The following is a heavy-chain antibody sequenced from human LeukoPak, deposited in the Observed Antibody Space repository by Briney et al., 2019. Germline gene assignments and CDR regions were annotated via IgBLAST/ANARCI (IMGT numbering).Heavy chain of an antibody. J-gene: IGHJ4*02. V-gene: IGHV4-59*01. CDR2: IYYRGST. D-gene: IGHD4-17*01. Sequence: KPSETLSLTCTVSGXSINNYYWSWIRQPPGKGREWIGYIYYRGSTNYNPSLKSRVTFSVDTSKNQFSLKLNSVTAADTAVYYCARGGDYGDLRYFDYWGQGILVTVSS. CDR3: ARGGDYGDLRYFDY. CDR1: GXSINNYY.